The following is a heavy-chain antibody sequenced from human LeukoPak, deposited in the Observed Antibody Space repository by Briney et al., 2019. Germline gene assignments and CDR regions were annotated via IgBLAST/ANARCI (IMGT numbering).Heavy chain of an antibody. V-gene: IGHV3-7*01. J-gene: IGHJ4*02. CDR2: IKQDGSEK. CDR1: GFTFSIYW. D-gene: IGHD1-26*01. CDR3: ARAIGMGPTKRVFDY. Sequence: PGGSLRLSCAASGFTFSIYWMSWVRQAPGKGLEWVANIKQDGSEKYYVDSVKGRFTISRDNAKNSLYLQMNSLRAEDTAVYYCARAIGMGPTKRVFDYWGQGTLVTVSS.